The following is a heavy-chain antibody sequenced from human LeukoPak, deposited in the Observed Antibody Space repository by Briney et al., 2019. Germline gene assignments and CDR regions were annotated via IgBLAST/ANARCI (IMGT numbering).Heavy chain of an antibody. CDR1: GGSISSYY. Sequence: PSETLSLTCTVSGGSISSYYWNWIRQPPGKGLEWIGYFYYSGTTKYNPSLKSRVTISVDTSENQFFLKLSSVTAADTAVYYCARGYGSGWSYYFDYWGQGTLVTVSS. D-gene: IGHD6-19*01. J-gene: IGHJ4*02. CDR3: ARGYGSGWSYYFDY. V-gene: IGHV4-59*01. CDR2: FYYSGTT.